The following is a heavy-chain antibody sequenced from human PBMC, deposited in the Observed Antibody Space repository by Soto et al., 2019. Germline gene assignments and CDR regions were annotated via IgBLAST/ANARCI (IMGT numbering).Heavy chain of an antibody. J-gene: IGHJ1*01. D-gene: IGHD2-15*01. Sequence: GASVKVSCKASGYLFTAYSMHWVRLAPGQGLEWMGVVNPSGGSTKYAQNFQGRVTMTRDTSTTTIYMELSSLRSDDTAIYYCAREENCSGGTCYSESFHRWGQGTLVTVSS. CDR2: VNPSGGST. CDR1: GYLFTAYS. CDR3: AREENCSGGTCYSESFHR. V-gene: IGHV1-46*01.